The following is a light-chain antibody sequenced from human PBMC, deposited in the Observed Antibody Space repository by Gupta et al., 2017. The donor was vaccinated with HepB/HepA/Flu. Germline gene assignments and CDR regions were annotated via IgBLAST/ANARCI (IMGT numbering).Light chain of an antibody. CDR3: QQYNDWPLT. V-gene: IGKV3-15*01. Sequence: EIVMTQSTATLYVSPGERVTLSCRASHSVNRHLAWYQQKPGQTPRLLLYCSSVRATGVPTRFSASGSETEFTLAIISLQSGDFAVYSCQQYNDWPLTFGGGTKVEI. J-gene: IGKJ4*01. CDR1: HSVNRH. CDR2: CSS.